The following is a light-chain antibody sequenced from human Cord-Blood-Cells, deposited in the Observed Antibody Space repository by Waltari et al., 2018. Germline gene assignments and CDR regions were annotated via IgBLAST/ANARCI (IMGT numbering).Light chain of an antibody. V-gene: IGLV1-51*01. CDR1: SSNLGNNY. CDR2: DNN. CDR3: GTWDSSLSAGV. Sequence: SVLTQPPSVSAAPGQKVTISCPGSSSNLGNNYVSWYQQLPGTAPKLLIYDNNKRPSGIPDRFSGSKSGTSATLGITGLQTGDEADYYCGTWDSSLSAGVFGGGTKLTVL. J-gene: IGLJ3*02.